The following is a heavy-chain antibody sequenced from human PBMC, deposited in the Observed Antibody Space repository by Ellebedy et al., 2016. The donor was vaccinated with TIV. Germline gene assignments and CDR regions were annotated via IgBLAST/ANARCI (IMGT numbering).Heavy chain of an antibody. CDR1: GGSISSSSYY. V-gene: IGHV4-39*02. Sequence: SETLSLTXTVSGGSISSSSYYWGWIRQPPGKGLEWIGSIYYSGSTYYNPSLKSRVTISVDTSKNQFSLKLSSVTAADTAVYYCARDPGFTMHYFDYWGQGTLVTVSS. CDR3: ARDPGFTMHYFDY. J-gene: IGHJ4*02. D-gene: IGHD2-2*01. CDR2: IYYSGST.